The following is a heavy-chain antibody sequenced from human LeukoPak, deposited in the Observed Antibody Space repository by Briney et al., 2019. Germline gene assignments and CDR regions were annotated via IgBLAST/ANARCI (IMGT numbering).Heavy chain of an antibody. J-gene: IGHJ6*02. CDR3: ARGFVGGYDFYYYYGMDA. Sequence: GGSLRLSCAASGFTVSSNYMSWVRQAPGKGLEWVSVIYSGGSTYYADSVKGRFTISRHNSKNTLYLQMNSLRAEDTAVYYCARGFVGGYDFYYYYGMDAWGQGTTVTVSS. CDR2: IYSGGST. D-gene: IGHD5-12*01. CDR1: GFTVSSNY. V-gene: IGHV3-53*04.